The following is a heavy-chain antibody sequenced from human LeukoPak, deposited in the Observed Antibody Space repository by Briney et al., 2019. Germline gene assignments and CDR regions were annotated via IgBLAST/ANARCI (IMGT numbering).Heavy chain of an antibody. D-gene: IGHD4-11*01. CDR3: AKDGVTTPDYYTYGMDV. V-gene: IGHV3-9*01. J-gene: IGHJ6*02. CDR2: ICWNSGSI. Sequence: GGSLRLSCAASGFTFDDYAMHWVRQAPGKGLEWVSGICWNSGSIGYADSVKGRFTISRDNAKNSLYPQMNSLRAEDTALYYCAKDGVTTPDYYTYGMDVWGQGTTVTVSS. CDR1: GFTFDDYA.